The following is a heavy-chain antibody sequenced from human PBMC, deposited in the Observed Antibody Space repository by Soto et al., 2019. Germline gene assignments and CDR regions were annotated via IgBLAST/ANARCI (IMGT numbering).Heavy chain of an antibody. CDR3: AVNDYLDY. Sequence: GGSLRLSCAASGFTFSNAWMIWVRQAPGKGLEWVGRIKRKSDGGTTDYAAPVKGRFTISRDDSANTLYLQMNSLKTEDTAVYFCAVNDYLDYWGQGALVTVPQ. CDR2: IKRKSDGGTT. V-gene: IGHV3-15*01. CDR1: GFTFSNAW. J-gene: IGHJ4*02.